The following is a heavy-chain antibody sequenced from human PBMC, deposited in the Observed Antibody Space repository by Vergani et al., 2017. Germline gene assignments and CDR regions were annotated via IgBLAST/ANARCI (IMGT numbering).Heavy chain of an antibody. D-gene: IGHD2-8*01. V-gene: IGHV4-34*01. CDR2: IYYSGST. J-gene: IGHJ6*02. CDR1: GGSFSGYY. CDR3: ARDDCTNGVCYPDYYYYGMDV. Sequence: QVQLQQWGAGLLKPSETLSLTCAVHGGSFSGYYWSWIRQPPGKGLEWIGSIYYSGSTYYNPSLKSRVTISVDTSKNQFSLKLSSVTAADTAVYYCARDDCTNGVCYPDYYYYGMDVWGQGTTVTVSS.